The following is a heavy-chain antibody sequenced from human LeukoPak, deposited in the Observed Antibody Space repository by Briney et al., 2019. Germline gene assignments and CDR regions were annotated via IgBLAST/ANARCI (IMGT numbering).Heavy chain of an antibody. CDR1: GYTFTGYY. V-gene: IGHV1-2*02. D-gene: IGHD3-22*01. J-gene: IGHJ4*02. CDR3: ARALLYYYDSSGYYEERYYFDY. CDR2: INPNSGGT. Sequence: ASVKVSCKASGYTFTGYYMHWVRQAPGQGLEWMGWINPNSGGTNYAQKFQGRVTMTRDTSISTAYMELSRLRSDDTAVYYCARALLYYYDSSGYYEERYYFDYWGQGTLVTVSS.